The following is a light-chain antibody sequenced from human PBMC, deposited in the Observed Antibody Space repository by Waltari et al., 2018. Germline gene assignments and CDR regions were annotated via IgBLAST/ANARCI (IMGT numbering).Light chain of an antibody. CDR1: QGISSS. CDR2: DAS. Sequence: AIHLTQSPSSLSASVGDRITITCRASQGISSSLACYQQKPGESPKFLIYDASSLQSGVPSRFSGSASGTDFTLTITSLQPEDFATYYCQQLHSYPITFGQGTRLEIK. CDR3: QQLHSYPIT. J-gene: IGKJ5*01. V-gene: IGKV1-13*02.